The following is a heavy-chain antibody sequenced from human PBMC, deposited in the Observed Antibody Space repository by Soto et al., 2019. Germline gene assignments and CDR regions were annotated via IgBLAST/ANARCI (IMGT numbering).Heavy chain of an antibody. Sequence: EVQLVESGGGLVQPGGSLRLSCAASGFTVSSNYMSWVRQAPGKGLEWVSVIYSGGSTYYADSVKGRFTISRDNSKNTLYLQMNSLRAEDTAVYYCARDLPYNNQFYPRLDFHYWGQGTLVTVSS. J-gene: IGHJ4*02. V-gene: IGHV3-66*01. CDR2: IYSGGST. D-gene: IGHD3-10*01. CDR1: GFTVSSNY. CDR3: ARDLPYNNQFYPRLDFHY.